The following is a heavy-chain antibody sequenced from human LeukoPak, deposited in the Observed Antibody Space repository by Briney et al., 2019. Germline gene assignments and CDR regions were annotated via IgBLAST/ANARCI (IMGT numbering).Heavy chain of an antibody. J-gene: IGHJ5*02. D-gene: IGHD6-13*01. CDR1: GNSFTSYW. Sequence: KLGESLKISCKGSGNSFTSYWIGWVRQMPGKGLEWMGIIYPGDSDTRYSPSFQGQVTISADKSISTAYLQWSSLKASDTAMYYCARLDRDSRLYNWFEPWGQGTMVTVSS. CDR3: ARLDRDSRLYNWFEP. V-gene: IGHV5-51*01. CDR2: IYPGDSDT.